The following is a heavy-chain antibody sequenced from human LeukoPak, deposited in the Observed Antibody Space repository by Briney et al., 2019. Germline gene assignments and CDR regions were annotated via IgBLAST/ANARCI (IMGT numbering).Heavy chain of an antibody. CDR1: GYTFTSYD. V-gene: IGHV1-8*01. CDR2: MNPNSGNT. CDR3: ATDAFDI. J-gene: IGHJ3*02. Sequence: ASVKVSCKASGYTFTSYDINWVRQVAGHGLEWMGWMNPNSGNTGYAQKFQGRVTMTRDTSITTAYMELSSLRSEDTAVYYCATDAFDIWGQGTMVTVSS.